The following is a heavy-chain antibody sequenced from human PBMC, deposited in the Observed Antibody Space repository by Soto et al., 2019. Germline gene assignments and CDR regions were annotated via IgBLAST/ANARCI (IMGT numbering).Heavy chain of an antibody. CDR3: ASSVLVTSTMNYFDL. Sequence: GESMQISCQASRYSFSNFWIAWVRQMPGEGLECLGLIYPDESDTRYSPSFLGQVTISADKSIKTTYLQWSILKASDTAIYFCASSVLVTSTMNYFDLWGQGTLVTVSS. D-gene: IGHD2-8*02. CDR1: RYSFSNFW. V-gene: IGHV5-51*01. CDR2: IYPDESDT. J-gene: IGHJ4*02.